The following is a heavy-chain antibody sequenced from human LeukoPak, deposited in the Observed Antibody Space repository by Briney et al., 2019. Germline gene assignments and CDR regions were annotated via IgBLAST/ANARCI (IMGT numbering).Heavy chain of an antibody. CDR1: GGSISTYY. D-gene: IGHD3-16*01. Sequence: SEALSLTCTVSGGSISTYYWTWIRQPPGKGLEWIGYIYYSGSTNYNPALKSRVTISLDTSKNQFSLKLNSVTAADTAVYYCARRVTGRGTYYFDYWGQGTLVTVSS. V-gene: IGHV4-59*08. CDR2: IYYSGST. J-gene: IGHJ4*02. CDR3: ARRVTGRGTYYFDY.